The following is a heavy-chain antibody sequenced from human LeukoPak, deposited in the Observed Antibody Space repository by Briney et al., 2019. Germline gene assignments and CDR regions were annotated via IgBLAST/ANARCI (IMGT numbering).Heavy chain of an antibody. CDR2: INPSGGST. CDR1: GYTFTSYY. D-gene: IGHD6-6*01. V-gene: IGHV1-46*01. J-gene: IGHJ5*02. Sequence: GASVKVSCKASGYTFTSYYMHWVRQAPGQGLEWMGIINPSGGSTSYAQKFQGRVTMTRDTSTSTVYMELSSLRSEDTAVYYCARSPFTIEYSSSRWFDPWGQGTLVTVSS. CDR3: ARSPFTIEYSSSRWFDP.